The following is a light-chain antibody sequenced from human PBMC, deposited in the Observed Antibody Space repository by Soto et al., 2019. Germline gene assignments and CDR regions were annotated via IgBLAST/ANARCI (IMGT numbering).Light chain of an antibody. J-gene: IGKJ5*01. CDR2: AAS. CDR1: HGISSY. CDR3: QQLNTSPIP. V-gene: IGKV1-9*01. Sequence: IQLTQSPSSLSASVGDRVTITCRASHGISSYLAWYQQTPGKALKLLIYAASTLQSGVQSRFSGSGSGTDFTLTLSSLQPEDFATYYGQQLNTSPIPFAQATRLEIK.